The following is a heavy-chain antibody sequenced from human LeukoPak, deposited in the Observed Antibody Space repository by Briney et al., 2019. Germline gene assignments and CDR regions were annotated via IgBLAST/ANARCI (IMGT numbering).Heavy chain of an antibody. CDR2: IYYSGST. D-gene: IGHD4-17*01. CDR1: GGSISSSSYY. Sequence: SETLSLTCTVSGGSISSSSYYWGWIRQPPGKGLEWIGSIYYSGSTYYNPSLKSRVTISVDTSKNQFSLKLSSVTAADTAVYYCARRAYGAYGDLFDYWGQGTLVTVSS. CDR3: ARRAYGAYGDLFDY. J-gene: IGHJ4*02. V-gene: IGHV4-39*07.